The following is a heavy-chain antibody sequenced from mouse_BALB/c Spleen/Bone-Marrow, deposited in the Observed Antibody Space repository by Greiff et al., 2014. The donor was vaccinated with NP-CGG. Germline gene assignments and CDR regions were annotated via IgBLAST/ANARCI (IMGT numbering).Heavy chain of an antibody. J-gene: IGHJ2*01. V-gene: IGHV14-3*02. D-gene: IGHD2-4*01. CDR1: GFNIKDTY. CDR2: IDPANGNT. Sequence: SGAEVVKPGASVKLSCTASGFNIKDTYMHWVKQRPEQGLEWIGRIDPANGNTKYDPKFQGKTTITADTSSNTAYLQLGSLTSEDTAVYYCARYDYGVYFDYWGQGTTLTVSS. CDR3: ARYDYGVYFDY.